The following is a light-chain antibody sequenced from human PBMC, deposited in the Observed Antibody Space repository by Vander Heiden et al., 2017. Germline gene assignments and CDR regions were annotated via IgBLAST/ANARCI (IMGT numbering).Light chain of an antibody. CDR2: DAS. CDR1: QSVSSY. CDR3: QQRSNWPPGLT. J-gene: IGKJ5*01. Sequence: EIVFTQSPATLSLSPGERATLSCRASQSVSSYLAWYQQKPGQAPRLLIYDASNRATGIPARFSGSGSGTDFTLTISSLEPEDFAVYYCQQRSNWPPGLTFGQGTRLEIK. V-gene: IGKV3-11*01.